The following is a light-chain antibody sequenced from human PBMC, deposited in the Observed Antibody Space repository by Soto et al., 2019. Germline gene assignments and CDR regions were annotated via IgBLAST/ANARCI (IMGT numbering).Light chain of an antibody. CDR2: EVV. J-gene: IGLJ1*01. CDR3: KSYAGSNTYV. V-gene: IGLV2-8*01. Sequence: QSVLTQSPSASGSPGQSVTISCTGTENDIGVYDFVSWYQHHPGKAPRLIIYEVVQRPSGVPDRLSGSKSGNTASLTVSGLQAADEADYFCKSYAGSNTYVFGSGTKVTVL. CDR1: ENDIGVYDF.